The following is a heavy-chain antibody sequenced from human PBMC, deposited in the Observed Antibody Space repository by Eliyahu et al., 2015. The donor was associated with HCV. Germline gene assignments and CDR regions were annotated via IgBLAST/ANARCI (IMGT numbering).Heavy chain of an antibody. CDR3: ARAKYCSSTSCYKGDGMDV. Sequence: GSGGNTYYADSVKGRLTISRDNSKNTLYLQMNSLRAEDTAVYYCARAKYCSSTSCYKGDGMDVWGQGTTVTVSS. CDR2: GSGGNT. V-gene: IGHV3-23*01. J-gene: IGHJ6*02. D-gene: IGHD2-2*02.